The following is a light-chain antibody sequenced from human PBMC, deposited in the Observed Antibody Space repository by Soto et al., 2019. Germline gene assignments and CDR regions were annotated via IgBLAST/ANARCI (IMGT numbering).Light chain of an antibody. Sequence: QSALTQPASVSGSPGQSITISCTGTSSNVGSYKLVSWYQQHPGKAPKLMIFEVNKRPAGVSNRFSASKSGNTASLFISGLQAEDEADYYCSSYTSDSSYVFGSGTKVTVL. J-gene: IGLJ1*01. V-gene: IGLV2-14*02. CDR3: SSYTSDSSYV. CDR1: SSNVGSYKL. CDR2: EVN.